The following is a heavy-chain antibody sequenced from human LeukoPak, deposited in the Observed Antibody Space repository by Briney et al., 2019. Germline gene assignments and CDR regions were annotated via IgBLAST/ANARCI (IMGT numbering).Heavy chain of an antibody. J-gene: IGHJ3*02. V-gene: IGHV5-51*01. CDR2: IYPGDSDT. D-gene: IGHD2-21*01. CDR1: GYSFTSYW. Sequence: GESLKISCEGSGYSFTSYWIGWVSQMPGKGLEWMGIIYPGDSDTRYSPSFQGQVTISADKSISTAYLQWSSLKASDTAMYYCARLDPSGDLPANDAFDIWGQGTMVTVSS. CDR3: ARLDPSGDLPANDAFDI.